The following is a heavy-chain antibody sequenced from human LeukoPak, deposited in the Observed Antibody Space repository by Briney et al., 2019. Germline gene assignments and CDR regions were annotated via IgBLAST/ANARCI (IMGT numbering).Heavy chain of an antibody. CDR2: IFPGDSET. J-gene: IGHJ4*02. D-gene: IGHD1-26*01. CDR3: ARHFGGTFSSIDY. V-gene: IGHV5-51*01. CDR1: GYSFAILY. Sequence: GDSLKLSCQRCGYSFAILYIAWVRQMREKALEWNGNIFPGDSETMYSPSFEGQVTISVDKSISTAYLQWSSLRASDTAMYYCARHFGGTFSSIDYWGQGTPVTVSS.